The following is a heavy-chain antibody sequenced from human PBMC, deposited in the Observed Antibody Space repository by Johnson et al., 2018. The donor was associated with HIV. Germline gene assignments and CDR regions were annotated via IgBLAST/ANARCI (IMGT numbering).Heavy chain of an antibody. CDR3: ARDIIAVAGYDAFDI. D-gene: IGHD6-19*01. J-gene: IGHJ3*02. CDR1: GFTFSSYT. V-gene: IGHV3-30-3*01. Sequence: QVQLVESGGGVVQPGRSLRLSCVASGFTFSSYTMHWVRQAPGKGLEWVAVISYDGSNKYYADSVKGRFTISRDNSKNTLYLQMNSLRAEDTAVYYCARDIIAVAGYDAFDIWGQGTMVTVSS. CDR2: ISYDGSNK.